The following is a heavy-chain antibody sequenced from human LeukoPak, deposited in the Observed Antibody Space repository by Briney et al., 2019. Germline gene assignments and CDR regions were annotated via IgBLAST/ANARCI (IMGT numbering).Heavy chain of an antibody. D-gene: IGHD3-22*01. Sequence: GGSLRLSCGVSGFNFNLYWMSWVPQAPGKGLELGAKIRRDGSEEYYVGSAKGRFTIPRDNAKNSLYLQMNRLRAEDTAVYFCARDQNFYDKTGEGYFQHWGQGTLVTVSS. CDR1: GFNFNLYW. J-gene: IGHJ1*01. V-gene: IGHV3-7*01. CDR3: ARDQNFYDKTGEGYFQH. CDR2: IRRDGSEE.